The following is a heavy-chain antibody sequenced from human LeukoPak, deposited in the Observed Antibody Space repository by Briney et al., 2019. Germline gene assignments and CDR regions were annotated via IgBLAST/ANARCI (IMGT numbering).Heavy chain of an antibody. CDR2: ISYIGTT. J-gene: IGHJ3*02. Sequence: KPSETLSLTCAVSGDSFSSHYWTWIRQPPGRGLEWIGYISYIGTTNYNPSLKSRVTISIDTSENQFSLKLSSVTTADTAVYYCARDLVTVTKGFDIWGLGTMVSVSS. CDR3: ARDLVTVTKGFDI. V-gene: IGHV4-59*11. D-gene: IGHD4-17*01. CDR1: GDSFSSHY.